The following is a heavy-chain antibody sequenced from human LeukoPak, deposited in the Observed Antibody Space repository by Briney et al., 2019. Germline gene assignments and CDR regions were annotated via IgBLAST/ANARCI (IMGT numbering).Heavy chain of an antibody. CDR1: GGSFSGYY. CDR3: ASQLRFLEWLKDYMDV. CDR2: IYYSGST. J-gene: IGHJ6*03. Sequence: PSETLSLTCAVYGGSFSGYYWSWIRQPPGKGLEWIGSIYYSGSTYYNPSLKSRVIISVDTSKNQFSLKLSSVTAADTAVYYCASQLRFLEWLKDYMDVWGKGTTVTVSS. V-gene: IGHV4-34*01. D-gene: IGHD3-3*01.